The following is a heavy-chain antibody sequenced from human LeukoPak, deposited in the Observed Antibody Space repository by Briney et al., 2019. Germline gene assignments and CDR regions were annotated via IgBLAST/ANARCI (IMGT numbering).Heavy chain of an antibody. CDR3: AREGARSSDTSGSYPLDY. Sequence: SAKVSCKASGYTFTSYGISWVRQAPGQGLEWMGGIIPIFGTANYAQKFQGRVTITKNSSISTAYMELSSLTSEDTAVYYCAREGARSSDTSGSYPLDYWGQGTLVTVSS. CDR1: GYTFTSYG. D-gene: IGHD1-26*01. J-gene: IGHJ4*02. CDR2: IIPIFGTA. V-gene: IGHV1-69*05.